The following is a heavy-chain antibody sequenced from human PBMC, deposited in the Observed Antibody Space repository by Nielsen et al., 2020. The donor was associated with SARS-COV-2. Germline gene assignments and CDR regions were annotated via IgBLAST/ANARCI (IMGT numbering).Heavy chain of an antibody. V-gene: IGHV3-48*01. CDR2: ISSSSSTM. J-gene: IGHJ3*02. D-gene: IGHD2-2*01. CDR1: GFTFSSYS. Sequence: GESLKISCAASGFTFSSYSMNWVRQAPGKGLEWVSNISSSSSTMYYADSVKGRFTISRDNAKNSLYLQMNSLRAEDTAVYYCARLSSRTSCYGCPDALDIWGQGTMVTVSS. CDR3: ARLSSRTSCYGCPDALDI.